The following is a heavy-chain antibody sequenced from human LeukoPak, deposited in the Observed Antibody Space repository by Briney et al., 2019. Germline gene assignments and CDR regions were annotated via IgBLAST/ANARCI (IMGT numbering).Heavy chain of an antibody. D-gene: IGHD6-13*01. J-gene: IGHJ4*02. Sequence: GGSLRLSCAASGFVFSKYGMHWVRQAPGRGLEWVAFIRSDGSETYFADSVKGRFVLSRDNSKNTLYLQMNSLRAEDTAVYYCAKDLRQQLVPETFDYWGQGTLVTVSS. CDR3: AKDLRQQLVPETFDY. CDR2: IRSDGSET. V-gene: IGHV3-30*02. CDR1: GFVFSKYG.